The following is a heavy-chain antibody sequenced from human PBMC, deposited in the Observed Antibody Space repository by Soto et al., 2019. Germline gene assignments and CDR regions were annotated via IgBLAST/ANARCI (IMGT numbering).Heavy chain of an antibody. CDR1: GFTFSDYY. V-gene: IGHV3-11*06. D-gene: IGHD3-22*01. CDR2: ISGSSDNT. CDR3: ATITMMT. Sequence: QVQLVESGGGLVKPGGSLRLSCAASGFTFSDYYMSWIRQAPGKGLEWLSYISGSSDNTNYADSVKGRFTISRDNAKKSLYLEMNSLRAEDTAVYYCATITMMTWGQGTLVTVPS. J-gene: IGHJ5*02.